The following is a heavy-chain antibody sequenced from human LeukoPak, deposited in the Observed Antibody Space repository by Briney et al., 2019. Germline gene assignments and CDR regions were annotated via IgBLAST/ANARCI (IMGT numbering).Heavy chain of an antibody. J-gene: IGHJ6*03. V-gene: IGHV3-66*02. Sequence: GGSLRLSCAASGFIVRSNYMSWVRQAPGKGLEWVSVIYSGGNTYYADSVKGRFTISRDNYKNTLYLQMNSLRPEDTAVYYCARGPPYYYYYYMDVWAKGTTVTVSS. CDR1: GFIVRSNY. CDR2: IYSGGNT. CDR3: ARGPPYYYYYYMDV.